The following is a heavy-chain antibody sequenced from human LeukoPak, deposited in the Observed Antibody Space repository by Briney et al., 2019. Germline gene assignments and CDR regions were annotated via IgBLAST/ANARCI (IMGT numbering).Heavy chain of an antibody. J-gene: IGHJ5*02. Sequence: ASVKVSCKASGYTFTSYGISWVRQAPGQGLEWMGWINPNSGGTNYAQKFQGRVTMTRDTSISTAYMELSRLRSDDTAVYYCARGGPLNWFDPWGQGTLVTVSS. CDR3: ARGGPLNWFDP. CDR2: INPNSGGT. D-gene: IGHD3-16*01. V-gene: IGHV1-2*02. CDR1: GYTFTSYG.